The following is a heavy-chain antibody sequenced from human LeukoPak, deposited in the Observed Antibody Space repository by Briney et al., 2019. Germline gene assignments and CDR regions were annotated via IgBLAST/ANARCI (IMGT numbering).Heavy chain of an antibody. CDR1: GYTFSNNW. CDR2: INPNGGYT. V-gene: IGHV1-46*01. CDR3: ARGPFDYYDNRKRAFDI. D-gene: IGHD3-22*01. J-gene: IGHJ3*02. Sequence: ASVKVSCKASGYTFSNNWMHWVRQAPGQGLEWVGIINPNGGYTAYAQKFQGRVTLTRDMSTTSVYMELTSLRSEDTAVYYCARGPFDYYDNRKRAFDIWGQGTMVTVSS.